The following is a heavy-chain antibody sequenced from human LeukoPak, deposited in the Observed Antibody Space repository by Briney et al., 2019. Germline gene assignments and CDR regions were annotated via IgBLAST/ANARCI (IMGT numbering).Heavy chain of an antibody. CDR2: ISYDGSNK. J-gene: IGHJ4*02. Sequence: GGSLRLSCAASGFTFSSYAMHWARQAPGKGLEWVAVISYDGSNKYYADSVKGRFTISRDNSKNTLYLQMNSLRAEDTAVYYCARAYEYYYDSSGCLYWGQGTLVTVSS. CDR1: GFTFSSYA. D-gene: IGHD3-22*01. V-gene: IGHV3-30-3*01. CDR3: ARAYEYYYDSSGCLY.